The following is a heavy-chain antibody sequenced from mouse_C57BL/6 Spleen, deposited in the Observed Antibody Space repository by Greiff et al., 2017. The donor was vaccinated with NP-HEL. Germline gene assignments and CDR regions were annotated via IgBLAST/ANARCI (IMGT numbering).Heavy chain of an antibody. CDR3: ARPNYSYGPWFAY. J-gene: IGHJ3*01. CDR1: GFTFSDYG. D-gene: IGHD1-1*01. CDR2: ISSGSSTI. Sequence: EVKVEESGGGLVKPGGSLKLSCAASGFTFSDYGMHWVRQAPEKGLEWVAYISSGSSTIYYADTVKGRFTISRDNAKNTLFLQMTSLRSEDTAMYYCARPNYSYGPWFAYWGQGTLVTVSA. V-gene: IGHV5-17*01.